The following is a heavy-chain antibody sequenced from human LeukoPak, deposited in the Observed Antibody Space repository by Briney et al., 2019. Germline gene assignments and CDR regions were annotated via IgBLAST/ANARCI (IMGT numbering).Heavy chain of an antibody. D-gene: IGHD4-11*01. V-gene: IGHV4-61*02. CDR2: IYTSGST. J-gene: IGHJ4*02. CDR3: ARRYSNYFFDY. Sequence: NPSETLSLTCTVSGGSISSGSYYWSWIRQPAGKGLEWIGRIYTSGSTNYNPSLKSRVTISVDTSKNQFSLKLSSVTAADTAVYYCARRYSNYFFDYWGQGTLVTVSS. CDR1: GGSISSGSYY.